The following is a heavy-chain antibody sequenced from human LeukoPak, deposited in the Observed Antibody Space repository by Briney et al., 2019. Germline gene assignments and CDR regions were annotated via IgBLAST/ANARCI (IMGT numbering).Heavy chain of an antibody. J-gene: IGHJ5*02. CDR2: INPSGGST. D-gene: IGHD2-2*01. CDR3: AREMVVGSSTSPTIDNWFEP. CDR1: GYTFTSYY. V-gene: IGHV1-46*01. Sequence: ASVKDSCKASGYTFTSYYMHWVRQAPGQGLEWMGIINPSGGSTSYAQKFQGRVNMTRDTSTSTVYMELSSLRSEDTAVYYCAREMVVGSSTSPTIDNWFEPWGQGTLVTVSS.